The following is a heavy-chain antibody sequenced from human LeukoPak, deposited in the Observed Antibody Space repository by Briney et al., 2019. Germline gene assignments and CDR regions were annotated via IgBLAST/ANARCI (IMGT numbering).Heavy chain of an antibody. CDR3: ARDLVN. J-gene: IGHJ4*02. D-gene: IGHD2-21*01. V-gene: IGHV4-61*08. Sequence: PSETLSLTCTVSGGSVSTDDYYWSCIPQPPGKGLEWIVYIHDSGSTNYNPSLKSRVTISVDTSKNQFSLMLSSVSAADAAVYYCARDLVNWGQGTLVTVSS. CDR1: GGSVSTDDYY. CDR2: IHDSGST.